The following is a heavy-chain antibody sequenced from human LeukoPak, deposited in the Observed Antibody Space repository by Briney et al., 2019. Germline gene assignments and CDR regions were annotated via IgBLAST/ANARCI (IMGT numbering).Heavy chain of an antibody. CDR3: ARGYSSSWLGYFDY. CDR2: VSSDGSIK. Sequence: GGSLRLSCVASGFTFSSYGIHWVRQAPGKGLEWVAVVSSDGSIKYNADSVKGRFTISGDTSKNTVYLQMNSLGAEDTAFYYCARGYSSSWLGYFDYWGQGTLVTVSS. D-gene: IGHD6-13*01. CDR1: GFTFSSYG. V-gene: IGHV3-30*03. J-gene: IGHJ4*02.